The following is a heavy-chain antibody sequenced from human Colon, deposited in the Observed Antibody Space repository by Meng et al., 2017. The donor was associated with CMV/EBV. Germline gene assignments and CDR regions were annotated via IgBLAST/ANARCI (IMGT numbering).Heavy chain of an antibody. CDR3: ARVGLFGDWAAAIDY. J-gene: IGHJ4*02. CDR1: SGSFSGHY. CDR2: INHSGST. Sequence: GSLRLSCAVYSGSFSGHYWSWIRQPPGKGLQWIGEINHSGSTNYKPALKSRVTISVDRPKNQFSLEVSSVTAADTAVYYCARVGLFGDWAAAIDYWGQGMLVTVSS. D-gene: IGHD3-10*01. V-gene: IGHV4-34*01.